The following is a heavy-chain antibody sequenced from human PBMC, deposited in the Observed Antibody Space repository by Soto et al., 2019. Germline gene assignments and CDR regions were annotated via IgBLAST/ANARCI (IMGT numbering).Heavy chain of an antibody. D-gene: IGHD4-17*01. Sequence: GGSLRLSCAASGFTFGSYWMHWVRQAPGKGLVWVSRINSDGSSTSYADSVKGRFTISRDNAKNTLYLQMNSLRAEDTAVYYCARDEDYVVFCMDVWGKGTTVTVSS. J-gene: IGHJ6*03. CDR3: ARDEDYVVFCMDV. CDR2: INSDGSST. V-gene: IGHV3-74*01. CDR1: GFTFGSYW.